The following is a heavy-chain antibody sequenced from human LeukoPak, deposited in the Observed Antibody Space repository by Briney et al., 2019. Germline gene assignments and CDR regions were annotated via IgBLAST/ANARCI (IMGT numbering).Heavy chain of an antibody. CDR3: AKGGVWFPGGDGMDV. J-gene: IGHJ6*04. Sequence: GGSLRLSCATSGFTFSDYAMSWVRQAPGKGLEWVSAISGSGGSTYYADSVKGRFTISRDNSKNTLYLQMNSLRAEDTAVYYCAKGGVWFPGGDGMDVWGKGTTVTVSS. CDR1: GFTFSDYA. CDR2: ISGSGGST. V-gene: IGHV3-23*01. D-gene: IGHD3-10*01.